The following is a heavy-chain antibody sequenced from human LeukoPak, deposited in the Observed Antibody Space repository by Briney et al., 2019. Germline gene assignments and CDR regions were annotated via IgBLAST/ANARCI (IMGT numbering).Heavy chain of an antibody. D-gene: IGHD5-18*01. CDR2: ISYDGSNK. J-gene: IGHJ3*02. CDR3: ARETAYAFDI. CDR1: GFTFSSYA. V-gene: IGHV3-30-3*01. Sequence: GGSLRLSCAASGFTFSSYAMHWVCQAPGKGLEWAAVISYDGSNKYYADSVKGRFTISRDNSKNTLYLQMNSLRAEDTAVYYCARETAYAFDIWGQGTMVTVSS.